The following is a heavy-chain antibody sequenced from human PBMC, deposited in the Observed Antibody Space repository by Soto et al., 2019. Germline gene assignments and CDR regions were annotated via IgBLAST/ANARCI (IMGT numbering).Heavy chain of an antibody. CDR3: ARDLSSLGGMDG. V-gene: IGHV1-46*01. Sequence: QVQLVQSGAEVKKPGASVKVSCKASGYTFTSYYIHWVRQAPGQGLEWMGIINPSGGSTTYAKKFQGRVTMTRDTSTNIVYMDLSSLRSEDTAMYYCARDLSSLGGMDGWGQGTTVTVSS. CDR1: GYTFTSYY. D-gene: IGHD2-2*01. J-gene: IGHJ6*02. CDR2: INPSGGST.